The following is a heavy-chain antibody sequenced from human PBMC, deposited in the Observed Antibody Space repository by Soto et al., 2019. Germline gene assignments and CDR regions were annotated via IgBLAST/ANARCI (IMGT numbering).Heavy chain of an antibody. Sequence: WGSLRLSCAASGFTFSSYAMHCVRQAPCKGLEWVAFISYDGSNKYYADSVKGRFTISRDNSKNTLYLQMNSLRAEDTAVYYCASGSNYDSSGYHYDFDYWGQGTLVTVSS. CDR2: ISYDGSNK. CDR1: GFTFSSYA. J-gene: IGHJ4*02. CDR3: ASGSNYDSSGYHYDFDY. D-gene: IGHD3-22*01. V-gene: IGHV3-30-3*01.